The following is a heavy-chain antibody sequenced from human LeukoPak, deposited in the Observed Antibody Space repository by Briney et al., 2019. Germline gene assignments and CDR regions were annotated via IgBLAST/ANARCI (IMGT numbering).Heavy chain of an antibody. CDR3: AKDIYFFDY. J-gene: IGHJ4*02. Sequence: GGSLRLSCAASGFTFSSYWMSWVRQAPGKGLEWVANIKQDGSEKYYVDSVEGRFTISRDNAKKSLYLQMNSLRAEDTAVYYCAKDIYFFDYWGQGTLVTVSS. V-gene: IGHV3-7*01. CDR1: GFTFSSYW. CDR2: IKQDGSEK. D-gene: IGHD2/OR15-2a*01.